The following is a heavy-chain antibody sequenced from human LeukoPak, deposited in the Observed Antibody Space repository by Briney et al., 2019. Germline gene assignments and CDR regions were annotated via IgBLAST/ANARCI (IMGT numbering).Heavy chain of an antibody. CDR2: IWYDGSNK. J-gene: IGHJ3*02. V-gene: IGHV3-33*01. CDR3: ARSVRGRGSFFRARDQYAFDI. CDR1: GFTFSSYG. D-gene: IGHD3-10*01. Sequence: PGRSLRLSCAASGFTFSSYGMHWVRQAPGKGLEWVAVIWYDGSNKYYADSVKGRFTISRDNSKNTLYLQMNSLRAEDTAVYYCARSVRGRGSFFRARDQYAFDIWGQGTMVTVSS.